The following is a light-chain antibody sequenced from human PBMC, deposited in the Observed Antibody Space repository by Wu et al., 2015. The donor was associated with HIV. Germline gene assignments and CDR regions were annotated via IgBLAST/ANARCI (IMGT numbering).Light chain of an antibody. CDR1: QSVSSN. CDR3: QQHTNWPLT. Sequence: EIVMTQFPATLSVSPGERATLSCRASQSVSSNLAWYQQKPGQAPRLLIYGASTRATSIPARFSGSGSGTEFTLTISSMQSEDFAVYYCQQHTNWPLTFGQGTRLEIK. V-gene: IGKV3-15*01. CDR2: GAS. J-gene: IGKJ5*01.